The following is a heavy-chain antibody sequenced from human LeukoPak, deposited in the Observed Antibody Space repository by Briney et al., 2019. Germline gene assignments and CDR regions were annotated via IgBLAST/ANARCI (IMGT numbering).Heavy chain of an antibody. CDR1: GGSFSGYY. CDR2: INHSGST. V-gene: IGHV4-34*01. CDR3: ARVCTSIYYYGMDV. D-gene: IGHD2-8*01. Sequence: SETLSLTCAVYGGSFSGYYWSWIRQPPGKGLEWIGEINHSGSTNYNPSLKSRVTISVDTSKNQFSLKLSSVTAADTAVYYCARVCTSIYYYGMDVWGQGTTVTVSS. J-gene: IGHJ6*02.